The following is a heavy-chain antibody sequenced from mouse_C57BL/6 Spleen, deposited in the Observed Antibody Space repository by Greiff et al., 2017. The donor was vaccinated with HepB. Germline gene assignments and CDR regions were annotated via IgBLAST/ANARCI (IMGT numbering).Heavy chain of an antibody. CDR2: ISDGGSYT. J-gene: IGHJ1*03. D-gene: IGHD1-1*01. CDR1: GFTFSSYA. Sequence: EVQVVESGGGLVKPGGSLKLSCAASGFTFSSYAMSWVRQTPEKRLEWVATISDGGSYTYYPDNVKGRFTISRDNAKNNLYLQMSHLKSEDTAMYYCARDYYGSSYVGWYFDVWGTGTTVTVSS. V-gene: IGHV5-4*01. CDR3: ARDYYGSSYVGWYFDV.